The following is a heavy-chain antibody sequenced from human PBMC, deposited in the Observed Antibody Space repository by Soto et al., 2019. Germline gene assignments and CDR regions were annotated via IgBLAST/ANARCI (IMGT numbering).Heavy chain of an antibody. J-gene: IGHJ3*02. D-gene: IGHD2-15*01. Sequence: SGPTLVKPTQTLTLTCTFSGFSLSTSGVGVGWIRQPPGKALEWLALIFWDDDQRFSPSLKSRLTITKDTSKNHVVLTMTNMDPVDTATYYCAHSIGCNGGSCYLVFDIWGQGTMVTVSS. CDR1: GFSLSTSGVG. V-gene: IGHV2-5*02. CDR3: AHSIGCNGGSCYLVFDI. CDR2: IFWDDDQ.